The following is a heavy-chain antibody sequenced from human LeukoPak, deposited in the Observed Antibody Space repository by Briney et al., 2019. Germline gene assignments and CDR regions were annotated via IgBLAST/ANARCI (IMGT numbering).Heavy chain of an antibody. CDR2: IIPILGIA. D-gene: IGHD4/OR15-4a*01. J-gene: IGHJ4*02. CDR1: GGTFSSYT. CDR3: ARGYGATIYYFDY. V-gene: IGHV1-69*02. Sequence: SVKVSCKASGGTFSSYTISRVRQAPGQGLEWMGRIIPILGIANYAQKFQGRVTITADKSTSTAYMELSSLRSEDTAVYYCARGYGATIYYFDYWGQGTLVTVSS.